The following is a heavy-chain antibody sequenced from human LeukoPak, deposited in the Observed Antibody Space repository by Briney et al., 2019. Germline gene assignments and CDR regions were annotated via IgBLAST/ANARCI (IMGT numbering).Heavy chain of an antibody. D-gene: IGHD3-3*01. Sequence: GGSLRLSCAASGFTFSSYEMNWVRQAPGKGLEWVSYISSSGSTIYYADSVKGRFTISRDNAKNSLYLQMNSLRAEDTALYYCARGRRYDFWSGYYTPGDYWGQGTLVTVSS. CDR1: GFTFSSYE. CDR3: ARGRRYDFWSGYYTPGDY. CDR2: ISSSGSTI. V-gene: IGHV3-48*03. J-gene: IGHJ4*02.